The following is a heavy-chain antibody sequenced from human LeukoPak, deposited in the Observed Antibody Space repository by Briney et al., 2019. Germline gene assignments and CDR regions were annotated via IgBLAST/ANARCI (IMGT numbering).Heavy chain of an antibody. D-gene: IGHD3-9*01. CDR2: MSPNSGNT. CDR1: GYTFTSYD. CDR3: ARASHVLRYFDWLRGGYYFDY. J-gene: IGHJ4*02. V-gene: IGHV1-8*01. Sequence: ASVKVSCKASGYTFTSYDINWVRQATGQGLEWMGWMSPNSGNTGYAQKFQGRVTMTRNTSISTAYMELSSLRSEDTAVYYCARASHVLRYFDWLRGGYYFDYWGQGTLVTVSS.